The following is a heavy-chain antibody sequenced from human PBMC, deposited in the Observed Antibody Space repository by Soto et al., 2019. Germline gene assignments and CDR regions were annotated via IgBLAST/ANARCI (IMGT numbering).Heavy chain of an antibody. CDR1: GYSFSTDW. D-gene: IGHD2-2*01. CDR3: ARARFSTSPMDV. Sequence: GESLKISCHGSGYSFSTDWIGLVLQTPEKGLEWMGVIYPGDSDTKYSPSFQGQVTISADDSITTAYLQWSTLKASDTAIYFCARARFSTSPMDVWGQGTSVTFSS. V-gene: IGHV5-51*01. CDR2: IYPGDSDT. J-gene: IGHJ6*02.